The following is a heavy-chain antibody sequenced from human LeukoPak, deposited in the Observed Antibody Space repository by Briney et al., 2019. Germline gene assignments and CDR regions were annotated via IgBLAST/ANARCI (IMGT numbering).Heavy chain of an antibody. V-gene: IGHV3-30-3*01. Sequence: GGSLRLSCAASGFTFSTYPMHWVRQAPGKGLEWVAVMSFDGDSEYYSDSVRGRFTVSRDNAKSTLYLQMNSLRVEDTAVFYCARDRGGTDDFWSGYYTGYFDYWGQGTLVTVSS. CDR2: MSFDGDSE. D-gene: IGHD3-3*01. CDR1: GFTFSTYP. CDR3: ARDRGGTDDFWSGYYTGYFDY. J-gene: IGHJ4*02.